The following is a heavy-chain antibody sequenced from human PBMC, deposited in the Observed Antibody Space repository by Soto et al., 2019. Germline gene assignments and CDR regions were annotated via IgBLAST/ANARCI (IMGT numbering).Heavy chain of an antibody. CDR1: GGSISSGGYY. CDR2: MYYSGRT. Sequence: QVQLQESGPGLVKPSQTLSLTCTVSGGSISSGGYYWSWIRQHPGKGLEWIGYMYYSGRTYYNPSLKSRVTISVDTSKTQFSLKMSSVTAADTAVYYCARDHVGRGASSGYYYGHYYYGMDVWGQGTKVTVSS. J-gene: IGHJ6*02. V-gene: IGHV4-31*03. D-gene: IGHD3-22*01. CDR3: ARDHVGRGASSGYYYGHYYYGMDV.